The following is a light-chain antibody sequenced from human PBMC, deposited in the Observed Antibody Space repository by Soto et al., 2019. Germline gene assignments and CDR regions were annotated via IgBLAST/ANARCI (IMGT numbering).Light chain of an antibody. J-gene: IGLJ2*01. V-gene: IGLV2-14*01. CDR1: SSDVGGYNS. CDR3: SSYTSSSTPWV. Sequence: QSALTQPASVSGSPGQSITISCTGTSSDVGGYNSVSWYQQHPGKAPKLMIYDVSNRPSGVSSRFSGSKSGNTASLTISGFQAEDEADYYCSSYTSSSTPWVFGGGTKVTVL. CDR2: DVS.